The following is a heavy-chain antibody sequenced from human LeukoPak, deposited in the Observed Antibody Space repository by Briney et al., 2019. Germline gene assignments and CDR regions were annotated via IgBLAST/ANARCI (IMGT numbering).Heavy chain of an antibody. D-gene: IGHD3-9*01. Sequence: GSLRLSCAASGFTVSYNYMSWVRQAPGKGLEWVSIIYSGGSTYNADSVKGRFTISRDNFKNTIYLQMNSLRAEDTAVYYCASTRTPPYDDILTGPSFDLWGRGTLVTVSS. CDR2: IYSGGST. CDR1: GFTVSYNY. CDR3: ASTRTPPYDDILTGPSFDL. J-gene: IGHJ2*01. V-gene: IGHV3-53*01.